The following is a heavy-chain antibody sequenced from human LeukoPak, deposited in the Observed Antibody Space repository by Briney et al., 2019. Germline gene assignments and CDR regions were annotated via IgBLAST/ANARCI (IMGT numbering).Heavy chain of an antibody. CDR2: IYYSGST. V-gene: IGHV4-61*01. D-gene: IGHD5-12*01. CDR1: GGSVSSGSYY. Sequence: SETLSLTCTVSGGSVSSGSYYWSWIRQPPGKGLEWIGYIYYSGSTNYNPSLKSRVTISVDTSKNQFSLKLSSVTAADTAVYYCAREVDRIGRDYWGQGTLVTVSS. J-gene: IGHJ4*02. CDR3: AREVDRIGRDY.